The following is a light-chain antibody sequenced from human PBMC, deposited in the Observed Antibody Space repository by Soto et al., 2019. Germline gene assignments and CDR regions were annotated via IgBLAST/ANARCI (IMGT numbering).Light chain of an antibody. Sequence: VLTQSPPALSLSPGDGDTLSCRASQSLTSYLAWYQQKPGQAPRLLIYGASSRATGIPDRFSGSGSGTDFTLTISRLEPEDFGVYFCQQYSALPMTFGQGTRLEIK. V-gene: IGKV3-20*01. CDR2: GAS. CDR1: QSLTSY. CDR3: QQYSALPMT. J-gene: IGKJ5*01.